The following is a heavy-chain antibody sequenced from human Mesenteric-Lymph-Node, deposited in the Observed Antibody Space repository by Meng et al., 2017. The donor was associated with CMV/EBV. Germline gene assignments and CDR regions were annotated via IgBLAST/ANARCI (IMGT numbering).Heavy chain of an antibody. D-gene: IGHD3-3*01. V-gene: IGHV4-39*07. J-gene: IGHJ4*02. CDR3: ARDLRNKDFWCGIQDYFDS. CDR1: GGSMSTDNYY. CDR2: IYYTWST. Sequence: SETLSLTCTVSGGSMSTDNYYWGWIRQPPGKGLEWIGIIYYTWSTYYNPSLKSRVTISIDTSKKQFSLRLTSVTAADTAVYYCARDLRNKDFWCGIQDYFDSWGQGTLVTVSS.